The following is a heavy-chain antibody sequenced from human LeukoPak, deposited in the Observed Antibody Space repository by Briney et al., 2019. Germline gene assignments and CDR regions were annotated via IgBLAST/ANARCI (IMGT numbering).Heavy chain of an antibody. D-gene: IGHD6-19*01. V-gene: IGHV3-48*02. CDR3: AKTHGNGWYFDY. CDR2: ISSGGGAT. Sequence: GGSLRLSCAASGFTFSNYNMNWVRQAPGKGLEWVSYISSGGGATHYADSVKGRFTISRDNAKNSLYLQMNSLRDEDTALYSCAKTHGNGWYFDYWGQGNLVTVAS. CDR1: GFTFSNYN. J-gene: IGHJ4*02.